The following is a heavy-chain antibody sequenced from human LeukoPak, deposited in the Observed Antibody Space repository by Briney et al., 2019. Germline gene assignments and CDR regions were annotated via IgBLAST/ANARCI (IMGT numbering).Heavy chain of an antibody. Sequence: PPASVKVSCKASGGTFSSYAISWVRQAPGQGLEWMGGIITIFGTANYAQKFQGRVTITTDESTSTAYMELSSLRSEDTAVYYCAREPRNTYCSSTSCYRDAFDIWGQGTMVTVSS. J-gene: IGHJ3*02. CDR1: GGTFSSYA. CDR3: AREPRNTYCSSTSCYRDAFDI. D-gene: IGHD2-2*02. CDR2: IITIFGTA. V-gene: IGHV1-69*05.